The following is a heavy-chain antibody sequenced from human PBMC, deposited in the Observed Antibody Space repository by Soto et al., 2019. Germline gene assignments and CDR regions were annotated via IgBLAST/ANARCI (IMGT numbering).Heavy chain of an antibody. V-gene: IGHV4-31*03. CDR2: IYYSGST. CDR1: GGSISSGGYY. Sequence: KPSETLSLTCTVSGGSISSGGYYWSWIRQHPGKGLEWIGYIYYSGSTYYNPSLKSRVTISVDTSKNQFSLKLSSVTAADTAVYYCARETRNTVTTTVDPWGQGTLVTVSS. D-gene: IGHD4-17*01. J-gene: IGHJ5*02. CDR3: ARETRNTVTTTVDP.